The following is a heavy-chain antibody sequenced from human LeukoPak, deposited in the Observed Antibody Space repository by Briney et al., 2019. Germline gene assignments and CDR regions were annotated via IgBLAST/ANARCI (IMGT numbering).Heavy chain of an antibody. V-gene: IGHV3-23*01. CDR2: VSGNGAGT. CDR3: AKTPWYSSGCPIDY. D-gene: IGHD6-25*01. Sequence: GGSLRLSCAASRFTFSSYAMSWVRQAPGKGLEWVSGVSGNGAGTYYADSVKGRFTISRDNSKNMLYLQMNSLRAEDTAVYYCAKTPWYSSGCPIDYWGQGTLVTVSS. J-gene: IGHJ4*02. CDR1: RFTFSSYA.